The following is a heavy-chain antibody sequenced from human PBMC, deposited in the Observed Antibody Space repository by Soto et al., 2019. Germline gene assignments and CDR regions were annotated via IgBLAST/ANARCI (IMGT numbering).Heavy chain of an antibody. CDR1: VFTFSSFW. CDR2: IKQDGSGK. D-gene: IGHD2-2*02. CDR3: ARMWLYNPFDY. J-gene: IGHJ4*02. V-gene: IGHV3-7*01. Sequence: QPGGSLRLSCAASVFTFSSFWMTWVRQVPGKGLEWVANIKQDGSGKYYVDSVKGRFTISRDNAKDSLYLQMNSLRAEDTAVYYCARMWLYNPFDYWGQGTQVTV.